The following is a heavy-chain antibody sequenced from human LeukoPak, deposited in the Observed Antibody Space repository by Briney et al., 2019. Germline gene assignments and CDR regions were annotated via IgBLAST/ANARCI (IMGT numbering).Heavy chain of an antibody. J-gene: IGHJ1*01. V-gene: IGHV3-23*01. CDR2: ISASGT. D-gene: IGHD2-2*01. Sequence: PGGSLRLSCAASGFTFSSYSMNWVRQARGKGLEWVSTISASGTYYADPVRGRFTISLDNYRNTLSLHMDNQRVKGAAAYYCAKDHEGADYPCLDHGGQGAPVTPPS. CDR1: GFTFSSYS. CDR3: AKDHEGADYPCLDH.